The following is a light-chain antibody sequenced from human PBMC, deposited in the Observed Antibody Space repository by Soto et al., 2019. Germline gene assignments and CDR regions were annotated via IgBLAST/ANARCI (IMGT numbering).Light chain of an antibody. CDR1: QSVISTD. Sequence: EIVLTQSPGTLSLSPGERATLSCRASQSVISTDLAWYQQKPGQAPRLLVYAASSRASGIPDRFSGSGSGTDFTLTISRLEPEDFAVCYCQQYGTSPPDFGGGTRVEI. CDR2: AAS. J-gene: IGKJ4*01. V-gene: IGKV3-20*01. CDR3: QQYGTSPPD.